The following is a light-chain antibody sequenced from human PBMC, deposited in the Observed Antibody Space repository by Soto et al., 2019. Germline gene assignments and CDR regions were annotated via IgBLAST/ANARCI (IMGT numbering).Light chain of an antibody. V-gene: IGKV3-15*01. CDR2: RAS. J-gene: IGKJ1*01. CDR1: QSVSGN. CDR3: HQYSNWPPWT. Sequence: ELGWTQSPATLSLSPGERATLSCRASQSVSGNLAWYQQKPGQAPRLLLFRASTRATGVPARFSGSGSGTEFTLTISGLQSEDFAVYYCHQYSNWPPWTFGPGTKVDIK.